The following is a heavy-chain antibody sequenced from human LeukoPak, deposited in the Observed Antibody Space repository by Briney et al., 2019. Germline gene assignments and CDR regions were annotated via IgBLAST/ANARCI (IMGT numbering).Heavy chain of an antibody. V-gene: IGHV3-74*01. CDR2: INSDGSST. CDR3: ARTNSGGFDP. J-gene: IGHJ5*02. D-gene: IGHD2-21*01. Sequence: GGSLRLSCAASGFTFSRYWMHWVRQAPGKGLGWVSLINSDGSSTNYADSVKGRFTISRDNAKNTVYLQMNSLRAEDTAVYYCARTNSGGFDPWGQGTLVTVSS. CDR1: GFTFSRYW.